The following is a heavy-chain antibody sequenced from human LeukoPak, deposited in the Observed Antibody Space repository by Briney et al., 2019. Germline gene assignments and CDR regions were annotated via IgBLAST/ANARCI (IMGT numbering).Heavy chain of an antibody. Sequence: GGSLRLSCAASGFTFSSYSMNWVRQAPGKGLEWVSSISSSSSYIYYADSVKGRLTISRDNAKNSLYLQMNSLRAEDTAVYYCARASEDYYDSSGYGNFDYWGQGTLVTVSS. D-gene: IGHD3-22*01. CDR1: GFTFSSYS. J-gene: IGHJ4*02. CDR2: ISSSSSYI. V-gene: IGHV3-21*01. CDR3: ARASEDYYDSSGYGNFDY.